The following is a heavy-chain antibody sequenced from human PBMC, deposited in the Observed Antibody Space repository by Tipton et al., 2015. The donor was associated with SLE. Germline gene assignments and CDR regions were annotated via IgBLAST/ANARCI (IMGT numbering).Heavy chain of an antibody. Sequence: SLRLSCAASGFTFSDHYMDWVRQAPGKGLEWVGRIRNKANSYTTEYAASVKGRFTISRDDSKNSLYLQMNSLRTEDTAVYYCARNLPLGALGGWGQGTLVTVSS. CDR2: IRNKANSYTT. CDR3: ARNLPLGALGG. CDR1: GFTFSDHY. J-gene: IGHJ4*02. V-gene: IGHV3-72*01. D-gene: IGHD1-26*01.